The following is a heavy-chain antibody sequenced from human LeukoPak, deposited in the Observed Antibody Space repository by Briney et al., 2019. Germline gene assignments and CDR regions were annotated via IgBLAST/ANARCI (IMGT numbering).Heavy chain of an antibody. J-gene: IGHJ3*02. CDR3: AKDPAEYGDYVGALDI. Sequence: PGRSLRLSCVAPEFSFRIYGMHWVRHALGKGLEWVAVIWYDGGNRYYADSVKGRFIISRDNSKNTLYLQMNSLRAEDTAVYYCAKDPAEYGDYVGALDIWGQGTMVTVSS. V-gene: IGHV3-33*06. CDR2: IWYDGGNR. CDR1: EFSFRIYG. D-gene: IGHD4-17*01.